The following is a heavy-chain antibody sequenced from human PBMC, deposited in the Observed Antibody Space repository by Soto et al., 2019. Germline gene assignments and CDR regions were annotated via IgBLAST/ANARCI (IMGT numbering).Heavy chain of an antibody. CDR3: ARVAEGSGSPLMDV. CDR1: GGSISSYY. J-gene: IGHJ6*02. D-gene: IGHD3-10*01. V-gene: IGHV4-59*01. Sequence: PSETLSLTCTVSGGSISSYYWSWIRQPPGKGLEWIGYIYYSGSTNYNPSLKSRVTISVDTSKNQFSLKLSPVTAADTAVYYCARVAEGSGSPLMDVWGQGTTVTVSS. CDR2: IYYSGST.